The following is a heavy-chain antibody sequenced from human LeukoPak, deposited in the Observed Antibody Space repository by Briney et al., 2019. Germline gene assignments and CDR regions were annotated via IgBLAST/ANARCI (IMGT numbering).Heavy chain of an antibody. V-gene: IGHV1-18*01. D-gene: IGHD3-22*01. CDR1: GYTFTSYG. CDR3: ARASRDYHDSSGYLY. Sequence: ASVKVSCKASGYTFTSYGISWVRQAPGQGLEWMGWISAYNGNTNYAQKLQGRVTMTTDTSTSTAYMELRSLRSDDTAVYYCARASRDYHDSSGYLYWGQGTLVTVSS. J-gene: IGHJ4*02. CDR2: ISAYNGNT.